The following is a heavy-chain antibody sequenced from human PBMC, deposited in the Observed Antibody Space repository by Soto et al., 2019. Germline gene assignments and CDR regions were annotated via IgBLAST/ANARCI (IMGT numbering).Heavy chain of an antibody. J-gene: IGHJ5*02. Sequence: GGSLRLSCAASGFTFSSHSMNWVRQAPGKGLEWVSYISSGSSSMYYADSVKGRFTISRDNAKNSLYLQMNSLRDEDTAVYYCARHPAYFADSSGSWGLGTLVTVSS. V-gene: IGHV3-48*02. CDR3: ARHPAYFADSSGS. CDR2: ISSGSSSM. D-gene: IGHD3-22*01. CDR1: GFTFSSHS.